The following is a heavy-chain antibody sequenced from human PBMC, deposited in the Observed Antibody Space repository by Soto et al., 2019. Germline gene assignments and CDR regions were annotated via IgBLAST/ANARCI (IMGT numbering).Heavy chain of an antibody. CDR1: GYSFTGNW. J-gene: IGHJ5*02. CDR2: IFPGDSDT. D-gene: IGHD6-6*01. CDR3: GTNPHFASSSDWVVP. Sequence: GESLKISCKASGYSFTGNWIAWVRQMPGKGLEWIGIIFPGDSDTRYSPSFQGQVTISADKSINTAFLQWSSLKASDTAIYYCGTNPHFASSSDWVVPWGQGTLVTVSS. V-gene: IGHV5-51*01.